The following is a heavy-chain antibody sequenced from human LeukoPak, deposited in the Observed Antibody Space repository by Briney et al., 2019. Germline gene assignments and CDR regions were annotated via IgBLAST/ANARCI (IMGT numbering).Heavy chain of an antibody. CDR1: GYTFTSYD. D-gene: IGHD3-22*01. J-gene: IGHJ4*02. Sequence: RASVKVSCKASGYTFTSYDIYWVRQAPGQGLEWMGGIIPIFGTANYAQKFQGRVTITADESTSTAYMELSSLRSEDTAVYYCARDTHYYDSSGYYYHLRYWGQGTLVTVSS. CDR3: ARDTHYYDSSGYYYHLRY. CDR2: IIPIFGTA. V-gene: IGHV1-69*13.